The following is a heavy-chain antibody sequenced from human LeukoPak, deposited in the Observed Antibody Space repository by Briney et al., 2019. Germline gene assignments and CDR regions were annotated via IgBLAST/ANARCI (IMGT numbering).Heavy chain of an antibody. Sequence: PGGSLRLSCAASGFSFSSYSMNWVRQAPGKGLEWVSFISTSSSRIYYADSVKGRFTISRDNAKNSLYLQMNSLRAEDTALYYCAREKGGSYHPFDYWGQGTLVTVSS. CDR1: GFSFSSYS. CDR3: AREKGGSYHPFDY. D-gene: IGHD1-26*01. J-gene: IGHJ4*02. CDR2: ISTSSSRI. V-gene: IGHV3-48*04.